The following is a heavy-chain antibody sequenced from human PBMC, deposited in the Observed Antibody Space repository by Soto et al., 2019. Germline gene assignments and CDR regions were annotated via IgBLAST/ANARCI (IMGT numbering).Heavy chain of an antibody. CDR2: IYHSGST. CDR3: ARERVYIVATIFLDYYYYGMDV. D-gene: IGHD5-12*01. V-gene: IGHV4-4*02. J-gene: IGHJ6*02. CDR1: GGSISSSNW. Sequence: PSETLSLTCAVSGGSISSSNWWSWVRQPPGKGLEWIGEIYHSGSTNYNPSLKSRVTISVDKSKNQFSLKLSSVTAADTAVYYCARERVYIVATIFLDYYYYGMDVWGQGTTVTVSX.